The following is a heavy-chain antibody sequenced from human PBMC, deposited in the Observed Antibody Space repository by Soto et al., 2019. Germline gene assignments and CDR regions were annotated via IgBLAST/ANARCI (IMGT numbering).Heavy chain of an antibody. Sequence: GASVKVSCKASGYTFTSYAMHWVRQAPGQRLEWMGWINAGNGNTKYSQKFQGRVTITRDTTASTAYMELSSLRSEDTAVYYCARDHRYSSSARYYYGMDVWGQGTTVTVSS. CDR2: INAGNGNT. D-gene: IGHD6-6*01. CDR1: GYTFTSYA. CDR3: ARDHRYSSSARYYYGMDV. J-gene: IGHJ6*02. V-gene: IGHV1-3*01.